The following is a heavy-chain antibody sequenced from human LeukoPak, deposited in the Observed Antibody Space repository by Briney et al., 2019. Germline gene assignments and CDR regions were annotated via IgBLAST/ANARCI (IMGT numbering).Heavy chain of an antibody. CDR2: IFYSGST. Sequence: PSETLSLTCTVSGGSISTSNYYWGWIRQPPGKGLEWIGNIFYSGSTNYNPSLKSRVTISVDTSKNQFSLKLSSVTAADTAVYYCARDYRTNWFDPWGQGTLVTVSS. CDR1: GGSISTSNYY. D-gene: IGHD1-26*01. V-gene: IGHV4-39*07. J-gene: IGHJ5*02. CDR3: ARDYRTNWFDP.